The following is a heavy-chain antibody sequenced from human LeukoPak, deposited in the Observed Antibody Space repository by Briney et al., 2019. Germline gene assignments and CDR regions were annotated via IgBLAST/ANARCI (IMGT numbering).Heavy chain of an antibody. J-gene: IGHJ4*02. CDR3: ARDNLYSYCSSSRCQYYFDY. CDR2: INHSGST. D-gene: IGHD2-2*01. CDR1: GGSFSGYY. Sequence: SETLSLTCAVYGGSFSGYYWSWIRQPPGKGLEWIGEINHSGSTNYNPSLKSRVTISVDTSKNQFSLKLSSVTAADTAVYYCARDNLYSYCSSSRCQYYFDYWGQGTLVTVSS. V-gene: IGHV4-34*01.